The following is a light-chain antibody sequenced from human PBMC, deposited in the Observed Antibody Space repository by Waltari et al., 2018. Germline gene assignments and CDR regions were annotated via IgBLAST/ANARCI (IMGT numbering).Light chain of an antibody. CDR1: QSISKY. Sequence: TPSRCPGERATLSCRASQSISKYLAWYQQKPGQAPRLLIYHASSRAAGIPDRFSGSGSGTDFSLSISRLEPEDFAVYYCQHYESLPVTFGQGT. V-gene: IGKV3-20*01. CDR3: QHYESLPVT. CDR2: HAS. J-gene: IGKJ1*01.